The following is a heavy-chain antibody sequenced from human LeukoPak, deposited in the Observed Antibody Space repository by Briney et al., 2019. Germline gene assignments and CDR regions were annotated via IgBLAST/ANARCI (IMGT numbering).Heavy chain of an antibody. CDR2: ISGTGGTT. V-gene: IGHV3-23*01. Sequence: GWSVRLSCAACGLTFSRYGMSWVRQAPGKGREGVSAISGTGGTTYYADSVKGRFTISRDNSKNTLYLQMNSLRAEDTAVYYCAKNGDRGAYCSGGSCYPYYYYYMDVWGKGTTVTVSS. J-gene: IGHJ6*03. D-gene: IGHD2-15*01. CDR3: AKNGDRGAYCSGGSCYPYYYYYMDV. CDR1: GLTFSRYG.